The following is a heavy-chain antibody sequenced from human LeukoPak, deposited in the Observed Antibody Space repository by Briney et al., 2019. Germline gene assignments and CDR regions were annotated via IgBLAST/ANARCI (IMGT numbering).Heavy chain of an antibody. CDR1: GFTFSDYY. V-gene: IGHV3-7*01. CDR2: IKQDGSEK. J-gene: IGHJ5*02. CDR3: ARDHRSSWMYNWFDP. D-gene: IGHD6-13*01. Sequence: GGSLRLSCAASGFTFSDYYMSWVRQAPGKGLEWVANIKQDGSEKYYVDSVKGRFTISRDNAKNSLYLQMNSLRAEDTAVYYCARDHRSSWMYNWFDPWGQGTLVTVSS.